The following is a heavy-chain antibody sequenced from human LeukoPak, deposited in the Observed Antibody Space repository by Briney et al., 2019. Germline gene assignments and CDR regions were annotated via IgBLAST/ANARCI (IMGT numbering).Heavy chain of an antibody. CDR2: INHSGST. J-gene: IGHJ4*02. V-gene: IGHV4-34*01. CDR3: ARGVQLLWFVKYYFDY. Sequence: SETLSLTCAVYGGSFSGYYWSWIRQPPGKGLEWIGEINHSGSTNYNPSLKSRVTISVDTSKNQFSLKLSSVTAADTAVYYCARGVQLLWFVKYYFDYWGQGTLVTVSS. D-gene: IGHD3-10*01. CDR1: GGSFSGYY.